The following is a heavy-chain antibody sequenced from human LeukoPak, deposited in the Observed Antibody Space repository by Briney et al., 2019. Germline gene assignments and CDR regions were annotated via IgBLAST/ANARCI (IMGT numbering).Heavy chain of an antibody. CDR2: INPNSGGT. CDR1: GYTFTGYY. V-gene: IGHV1-2*06. Sequence: ASLKVSCKASGYTFTGYYMHWVRQAPGQGLEWMGRINPNSGGTNYAQKFQGRVTMTRDTSISTAYMELSGLRSDDTAVYYCARGGVNYYDSTPQILFDYWGQGTLVTVSS. J-gene: IGHJ4*02. CDR3: ARGGVNYYDSTPQILFDY. D-gene: IGHD3-22*01.